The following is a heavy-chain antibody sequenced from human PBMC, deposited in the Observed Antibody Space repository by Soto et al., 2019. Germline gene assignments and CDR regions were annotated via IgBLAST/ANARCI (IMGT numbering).Heavy chain of an antibody. CDR2: INGYNGNA. J-gene: IGHJ6*02. Sequence: QVQLVQSGAEVKKPGASVTVSCKASGYTFTTYGVSWVRQAPGQGLEWLGWINGYNGNAKYAENLQGRVTMTPDTSTSTAYMELRSLRSDDTAVYYCARMGDGPYYYYGMDVWGQGTTVTVSS. CDR1: GYTFTTYG. CDR3: ARMGDGPYYYYGMDV. D-gene: IGHD3-16*01. V-gene: IGHV1-18*01.